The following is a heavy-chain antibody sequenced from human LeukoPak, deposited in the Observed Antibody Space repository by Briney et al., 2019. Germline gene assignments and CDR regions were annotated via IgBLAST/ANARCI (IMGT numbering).Heavy chain of an antibody. J-gene: IGHJ3*02. CDR3: ATAYGDYDNAFDI. D-gene: IGHD4-17*01. CDR1: GFTFSYYY. CDR2: ISSSGSTI. V-gene: IGHV3-11*01. Sequence: PGGSLRFSCAASGFTFSYYYMSWIRQAPGKGLEWVSYISSSGSTIYYADSVKGRFTISRHNAKNSLYLQMNSLRAEDTAVYYCATAYGDYDNAFDIWGQGTMVTVSS.